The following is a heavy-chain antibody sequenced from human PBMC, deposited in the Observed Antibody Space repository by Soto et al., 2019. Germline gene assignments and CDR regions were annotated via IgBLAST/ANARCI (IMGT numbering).Heavy chain of an antibody. CDR1: GFTFSSYG. CDR3: ALGGILTGYQYYYYYYGMDV. CDR2: ISYDGSNK. D-gene: IGHD3-9*01. J-gene: IGHJ6*02. V-gene: IGHV3-30*03. Sequence: GGSLRLSCAASGFTFSSYGMHWVRQAPGKGLEWVAVISYDGSNKYYADSVKGRFTISRDNSKNTLYLQMNSLRAEDTAVYYCALGGILTGYQYYYYYYGMDVWGQGTTVTVSS.